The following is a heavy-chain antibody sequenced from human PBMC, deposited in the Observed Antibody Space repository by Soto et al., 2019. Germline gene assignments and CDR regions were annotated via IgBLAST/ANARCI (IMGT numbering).Heavy chain of an antibody. J-gene: IGHJ4*02. D-gene: IGHD2-15*01. CDR1: GFNISTYA. CDR2: ISGSGDST. CDR3: AKGSGHCSGGSCYAPTDY. V-gene: IGHV3-23*01. Sequence: GGSLRLYCAASGFNISTYAMIWVRQAPGKGLEWVSAISGSGDSTYYADSVKGRFTISRDNSKNTLYLHMNSLRAEDTAVYYCAKGSGHCSGGSCYAPTDYWGQGT.